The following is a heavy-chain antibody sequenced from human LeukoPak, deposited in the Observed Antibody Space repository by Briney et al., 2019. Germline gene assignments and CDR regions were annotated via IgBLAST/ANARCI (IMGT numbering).Heavy chain of an antibody. CDR2: IYTSGST. D-gene: IGHD2-2*01. CDR1: GGSISSYY. J-gene: IGHJ6*03. Sequence: SETLSLTCTVSGGSISSYYWSWIRQPAGKGLEWIGRIYTSGSTYYNPSLKSRVTISVDTSKNQFSLKLSSVTAADTAVYYCARTPGPAGNYYYYYMDVWGKGTTVTVSS. CDR3: ARTPGPAGNYYYYYMDV. V-gene: IGHV4-4*07.